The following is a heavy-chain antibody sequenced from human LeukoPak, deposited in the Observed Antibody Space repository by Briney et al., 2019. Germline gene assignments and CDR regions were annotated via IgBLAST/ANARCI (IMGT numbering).Heavy chain of an antibody. CDR3: ARYLPLDP. V-gene: IGHV3-21*01. Sequence: GGSLRLSCAASGFTFSDYTMNWVRQAPGKGLEWVSSISSSSSYIYYVDSVKGRFTISRDNAKNSLYLQMNSLRDEDTAVYYCARYLPLDPWGQGTLVTVSS. CDR2: ISSSSSYI. CDR1: GFTFSDYT. J-gene: IGHJ5*02.